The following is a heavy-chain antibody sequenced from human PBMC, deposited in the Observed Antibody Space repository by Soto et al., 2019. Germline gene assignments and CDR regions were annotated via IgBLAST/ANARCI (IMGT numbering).Heavy chain of an antibody. CDR1: GFTFSSYA. J-gene: IGHJ4*02. V-gene: IGHV3-30-3*01. CDR2: ISYDGSNK. CDR3: ARAGGLRLDY. D-gene: IGHD2-15*01. Sequence: QVQLVESGGGVVQPGRSLRLSCAASGFTFSSYAMHWVRQAPGKGLEWVAVISYDGSNKYYADSVKGRFTISRDISKNPLYLQMNSLRAEDTAVYYCARAGGLRLDYWGQGTRVTVSS.